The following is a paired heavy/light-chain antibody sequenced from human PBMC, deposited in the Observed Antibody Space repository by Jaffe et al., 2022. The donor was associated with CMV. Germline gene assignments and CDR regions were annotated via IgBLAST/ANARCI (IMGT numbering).Light chain of an antibody. V-gene: IGKV3-20*01. Sequence: EIVLTQSPGTLSLSPGERAALSCRASQSVSSSYLAWYQQKPGQAPRLLIYGASSRATGIPDRFSGSGSGTDFTLTISRLEPEDIAVYYCQQYGSSPRTFGQGTKVEIK. J-gene: IGKJ1*01. CDR3: QQYGSSPRT. CDR2: GAS. CDR1: QSVSSSY.
Heavy chain of an antibody. CDR2: INPNNGDT. Sequence: QVQLVQSGAEVKKPGASVKVSCKASEYTFIGYYMHWVRQAPGQGLEWMGWINPNNGDTNYAQKFQGRVTMTRDTSISTAYMELSGLRSDDTAVYYCAREHWNYAVWDYWGQGTLVTVSS. V-gene: IGHV1-2*02. CDR1: EYTFIGYY. CDR3: AREHWNYAVWDY. J-gene: IGHJ4*02. D-gene: IGHD1-7*01.